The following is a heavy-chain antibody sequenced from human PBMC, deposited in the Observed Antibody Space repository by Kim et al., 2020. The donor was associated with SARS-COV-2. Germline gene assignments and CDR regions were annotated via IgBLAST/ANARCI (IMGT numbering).Heavy chain of an antibody. CDR2: IYYSGST. V-gene: IGHV4-59*01. CDR1: GGSISSYY. Sequence: SETLSLTCTVSGGSISSYYWSWIRQPPGKGLEWIGYIYYSGSTNYNPSLKSRVTISVDTSKNQFSLKLSSVTAADTAVYYCATHDYGDYLPFDYWGQGTLVTVSS. D-gene: IGHD4-17*01. CDR3: ATHDYGDYLPFDY. J-gene: IGHJ4*02.